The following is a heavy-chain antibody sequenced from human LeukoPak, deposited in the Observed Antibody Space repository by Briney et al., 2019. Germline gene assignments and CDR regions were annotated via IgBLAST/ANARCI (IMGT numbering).Heavy chain of an antibody. CDR3: ARDRGQRLATGWFDP. Sequence: GGSLRLSCAASGFTFSDYYMSWIRQAPGKGLEWVSYISSSGSTIYYADSVKGRFTISRDNAKNSLYLQMNRLRVEDTAVYYCARDRGQRLATGWFDPWGQGTLVTVSS. CDR1: GFTFSDYY. V-gene: IGHV3-11*01. CDR2: ISSSGSTI. D-gene: IGHD6-25*01. J-gene: IGHJ5*02.